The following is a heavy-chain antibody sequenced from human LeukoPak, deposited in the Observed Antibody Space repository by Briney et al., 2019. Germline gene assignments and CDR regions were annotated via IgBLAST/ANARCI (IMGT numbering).Heavy chain of an antibody. V-gene: IGHV4-59*08. D-gene: IGHD5-12*01. Sequence: SETLSLACTVSGGSISSYYGSWIRQPPGKGLEWIGYIYYSGSTNYNTSLKSRVTISVDTSKNQFSLKLSSVTAADTAVYYCARHWSGYDYSPLTLDYWGQGTLVTVSS. CDR2: IYYSGST. CDR1: GGSISSYY. J-gene: IGHJ4*02. CDR3: ARHWSGYDYSPLTLDY.